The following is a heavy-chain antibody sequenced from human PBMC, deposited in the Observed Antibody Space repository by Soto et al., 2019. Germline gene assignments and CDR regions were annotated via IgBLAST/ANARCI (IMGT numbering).Heavy chain of an antibody. Sequence: EVQLVESGGGLVQPGGSPRLSCAASGFTFSSYSMNWVRQAPGKGLEWVSSISSSSSYIYYADSVKGRFTISRDNAKNSLYLQMNSLRAEDTAVYYCARDLRDSYYYDSSGYYYYWGQGTLVTVSS. D-gene: IGHD3-22*01. V-gene: IGHV3-21*01. CDR1: GFTFSSYS. CDR3: ARDLRDSYYYDSSGYYYY. J-gene: IGHJ4*02. CDR2: ISSSSSYI.